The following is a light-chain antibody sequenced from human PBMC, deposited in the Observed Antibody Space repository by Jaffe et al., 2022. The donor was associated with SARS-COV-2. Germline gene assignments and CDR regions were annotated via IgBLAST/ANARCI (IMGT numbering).Light chain of an antibody. V-gene: IGLV1-51*01. J-gene: IGLJ2*01. CDR2: DND. Sequence: QSVLTQPPSVSAAPGQKVTISCSGSSSNIGNNYVSWYQQLPETAPKLLIYDNDKRSSGIPDRFSGSKSGTSATLGITGLQTGDEADYYCGTWDSSLSSGVFGGGTKLTVL. CDR1: SSNIGNNY. CDR3: GTWDSSLSSGV.